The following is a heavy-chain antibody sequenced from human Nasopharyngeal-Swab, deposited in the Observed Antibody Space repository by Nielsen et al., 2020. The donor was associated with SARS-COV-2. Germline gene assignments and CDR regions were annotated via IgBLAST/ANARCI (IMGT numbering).Heavy chain of an antibody. V-gene: IGHV4-34*01. D-gene: IGHD5-24*01. CDR3: ARLGWLQLPDDY. J-gene: IGHJ4*02. Sequence: SETLSLTCAVYGGSFSGYYWSWIRQPPGKGLEWIGEINHSGSTNYNPSLKSRVTISADTSTNQFSLKLSSVTAADTAVYYCARLGWLQLPDDYWGQGTLVTVSS. CDR2: INHSGST. CDR1: GGSFSGYY.